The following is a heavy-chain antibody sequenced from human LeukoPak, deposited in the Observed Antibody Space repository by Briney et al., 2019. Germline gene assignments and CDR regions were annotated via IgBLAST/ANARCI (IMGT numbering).Heavy chain of an antibody. V-gene: IGHV3-23*01. J-gene: IGHJ4*02. D-gene: IGHD6-19*01. Sequence: GGSLRLSCAASGFTFSSYAMSWVRQAPGKGLEWVSAISGSGGSTYYADSVKGRFTISRDNSKNTLYLQMSSLRAEDTAVYYCAKRLSGWYYFDYWGQGTLVTVSS. CDR1: GFTFSSYA. CDR2: ISGSGGST. CDR3: AKRLSGWYYFDY.